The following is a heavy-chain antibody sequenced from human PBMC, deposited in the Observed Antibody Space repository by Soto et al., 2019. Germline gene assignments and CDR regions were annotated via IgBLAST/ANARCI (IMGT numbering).Heavy chain of an antibody. D-gene: IGHD2-2*01. Sequence: GGSLRLSCAASGFTFSSYAMSWVRQAPGKGLEWVSAISGSGGSTHYADSVKGRFTISRENSKNTLYLQMNSLRAEDTAVYYCAKDPETEIVVVPADVDYWGQGTLVTVSS. CDR3: AKDPETEIVVVPADVDY. V-gene: IGHV3-23*01. CDR2: ISGSGGST. J-gene: IGHJ4*02. CDR1: GFTFSSYA.